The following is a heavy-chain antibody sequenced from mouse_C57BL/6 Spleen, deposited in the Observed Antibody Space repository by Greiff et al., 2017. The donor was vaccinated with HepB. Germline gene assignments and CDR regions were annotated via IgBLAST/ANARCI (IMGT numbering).Heavy chain of an antibody. Sequence: QVQLQQSGAELARPGASVKLSCKASGYTFTSYGISWVKQRTGQGLEWIGEIYPRSGNTYYNEKFKGKATLTADKSSSTAYMELRSLTSEDSAVYYCASPQLGREFAYWGQGTLVTVSA. CDR1: GYTFTSYG. D-gene: IGHD4-1*02. J-gene: IGHJ3*01. V-gene: IGHV1-81*01. CDR2: IYPRSGNT. CDR3: ASPQLGREFAY.